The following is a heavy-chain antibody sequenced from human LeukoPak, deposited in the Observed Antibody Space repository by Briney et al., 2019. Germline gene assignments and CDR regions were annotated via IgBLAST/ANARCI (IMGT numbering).Heavy chain of an antibody. CDR2: ISAYNGNT. Sequence: ASVKVSCKASGYTFTNYGISWVRQAPGQGLEWMGWISAYNGNTNSAQQLQGRVTMTTDTSASTAYMELRSLKSDDTAVYYCARDRPGPTWYYYDSSGKNWFDPWGQGTLVTVSS. D-gene: IGHD3-22*01. CDR3: ARDRPGPTWYYYDSSGKNWFDP. CDR1: GYTFTNYG. J-gene: IGHJ5*02. V-gene: IGHV1-18*01.